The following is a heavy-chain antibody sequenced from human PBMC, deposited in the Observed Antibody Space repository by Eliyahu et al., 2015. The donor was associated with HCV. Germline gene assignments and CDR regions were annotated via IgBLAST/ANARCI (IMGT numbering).Heavy chain of an antibody. D-gene: IGHD3-16*02. Sequence: QLQLQESGPGLVKPSETLSLTCTVSGGSISSSSYYWGWIRQPPGKGLEWIGSIYYSGSTYYNPSLKSRVTISVDTSKNQFSLKLSSVTAADTAVYYCARHLIPRVITFGGVIPYYFDYWGQGTLVTVSS. J-gene: IGHJ4*02. CDR3: ARHLIPRVITFGGVIPYYFDY. CDR1: GGSISSSSYY. V-gene: IGHV4-39*01. CDR2: IYYSGST.